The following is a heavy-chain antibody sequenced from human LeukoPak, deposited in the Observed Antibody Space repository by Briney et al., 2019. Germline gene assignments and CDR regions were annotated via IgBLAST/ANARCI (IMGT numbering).Heavy chain of an antibody. Sequence: GGSLRLSCAASGFTFSNYEMNWVRQAPGKGLEWVAYISESGSLIYYADSVMGRFTISRDNAKTSLYLQMNSLRAEDTAVYYCAREGGGYSGYEHWYFDLWGRGTLVTVSS. D-gene: IGHD5-12*01. CDR2: ISESGSLI. CDR1: GFTFSNYE. CDR3: AREGGGYSGYEHWYFDL. V-gene: IGHV3-48*03. J-gene: IGHJ2*01.